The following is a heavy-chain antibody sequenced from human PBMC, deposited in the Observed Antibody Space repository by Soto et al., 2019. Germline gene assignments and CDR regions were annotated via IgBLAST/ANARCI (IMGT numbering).Heavy chain of an antibody. CDR2: IYHSGST. J-gene: IGHJ4*02. V-gene: IGHV4-38-2*02. Sequence: TLSLTCAVSGYSISSGYYWGWIRQPPGKGLEWIGSIYHSGSTYYNPSLKSRVTISVDTSKNQFSLKLSSVTAADTAVYYCARDLGRDGYNWGQGTLVTVS. D-gene: IGHD5-12*01. CDR3: ARDLGRDGYN. CDR1: GYSISSGYY.